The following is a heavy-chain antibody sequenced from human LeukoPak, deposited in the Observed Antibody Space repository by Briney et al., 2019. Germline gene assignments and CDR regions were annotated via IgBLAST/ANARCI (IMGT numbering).Heavy chain of an antibody. D-gene: IGHD3-3*01. V-gene: IGHV3-7*04. Sequence: PGGSLRLSCAASGFTFSSYGMHWVRQAPGRGLEWVANIKPDGSDKYYVDSVKGRFTISRDNAKNSLYLQMNSLRAEDSAVYYCARGFLDYWGQGTLVTVSS. J-gene: IGHJ4*02. CDR3: ARGFLDY. CDR2: IKPDGSDK. CDR1: GFTFSSYG.